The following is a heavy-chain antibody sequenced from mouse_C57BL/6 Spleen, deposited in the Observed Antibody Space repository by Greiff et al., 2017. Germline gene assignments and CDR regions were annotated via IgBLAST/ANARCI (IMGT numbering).Heavy chain of an antibody. CDR2: IDPNRGGT. J-gene: IGHJ1*03. D-gene: IGHD2-5*01. CDR3: SRDYYSNSVWYLDV. Sequence: QVQLQQPGAELVKPGASVKLSCTASGYTFTSYWMHWVKQRPGRGLEWIGRIDPNRGGTKYNEKFKSKATLTVDKPSSTAYMQLSSLTSEASAVYYGSRDYYSNSVWYLDVWGTGTTGTVSS. V-gene: IGHV1-72*01. CDR1: GYTFTSYW.